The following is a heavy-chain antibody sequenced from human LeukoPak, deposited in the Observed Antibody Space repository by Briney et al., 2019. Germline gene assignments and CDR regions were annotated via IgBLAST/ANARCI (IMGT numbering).Heavy chain of an antibody. J-gene: IGHJ6*03. D-gene: IGHD3-3*01. Sequence: ASVKVSCKASGYTFISHGITWVRQAPGQGLEWMGWISTYSGNTHYAQRFQGRVTLTKDTSTTTAYLELRSLRSDDTAVYYCARDLAVLGVVFTSYMDVWGQGTPVTVSS. CDR1: GYTFISHG. V-gene: IGHV1-18*01. CDR3: ARDLAVLGVVFTSYMDV. CDR2: ISTYSGNT.